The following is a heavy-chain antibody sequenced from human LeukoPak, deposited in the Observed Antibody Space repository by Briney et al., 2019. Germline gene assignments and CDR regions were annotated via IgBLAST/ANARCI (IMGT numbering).Heavy chain of an antibody. V-gene: IGHV3-23*01. D-gene: IGHD3-22*01. CDR2: ISGSGGST. J-gene: IGHJ4*02. Sequence: RGSPRLSRAASGFTFSSYAMSWVRQAPGKGLEWVSAISGSGGSTYYADSVKSRFTISRDNSKNTLYLQMNSLRAEDTAVYYCAKYYYDSSGAYYFDYWGQGTLVTVSS. CDR3: AKYYYDSSGAYYFDY. CDR1: GFTFSSYA.